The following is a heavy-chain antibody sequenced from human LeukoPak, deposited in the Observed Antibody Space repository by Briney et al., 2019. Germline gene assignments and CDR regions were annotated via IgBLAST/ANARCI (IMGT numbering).Heavy chain of an antibody. CDR2: INPNSGGT. V-gene: IGHV1-2*02. CDR1: GYTFTGYY. D-gene: IGHD1-26*01. Sequence: ASVKVSCKASGYTFTGYYMHWVRQAPGQRLEWMGWINPNSGGTNYAQKFQGRVTMTRDTSISTAYMELSRLRSDDTAVYYCARVLSPVGATVFEADNWFDPWGQGTLVTVSS. CDR3: ARVLSPVGATVFEADNWFDP. J-gene: IGHJ5*02.